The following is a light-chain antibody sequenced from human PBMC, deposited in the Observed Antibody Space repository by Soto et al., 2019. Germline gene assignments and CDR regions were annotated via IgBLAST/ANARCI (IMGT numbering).Light chain of an antibody. Sequence: EIVLTQSPATLSLSPGERATLSCRAGQSVSSYLAWYQQKPGQAPRLLIYDESSMATGIPARFSGSGSGTDFTLTISSLEPEDYAVYYCQQRSNLLTFGGGTKVEIK. CDR3: QQRSNLLT. J-gene: IGKJ4*01. CDR1: QSVSSY. V-gene: IGKV3-11*01. CDR2: DES.